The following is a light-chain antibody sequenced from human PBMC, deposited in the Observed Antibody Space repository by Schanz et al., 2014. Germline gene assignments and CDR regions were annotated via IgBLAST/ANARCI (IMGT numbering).Light chain of an antibody. J-gene: IGLJ3*02. V-gene: IGLV1-40*01. CDR3: QSFDSSLTHRV. CDR1: SSNFGAGYD. CDR2: GSI. Sequence: QSVLTQPPSVSGAPGQRVTISCTGSSSNFGAGYDVHWYQQLPGTAPKLLIYGSINRPSGVPDRFSGSKSGTSASLAITGLQAEDEADYYCQSFDSSLTHRVFGGGTKLTVL.